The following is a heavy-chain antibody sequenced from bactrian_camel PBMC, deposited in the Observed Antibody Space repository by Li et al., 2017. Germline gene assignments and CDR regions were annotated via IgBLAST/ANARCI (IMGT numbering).Heavy chain of an antibody. Sequence: HVQLVESGGGSVQAGGSLSLSCEVSGITEGTNCMAWFRQAPGKEREGVATRMYTGSTSYADPVKGRFTISQDNAKNIVYLEMNSLEPEDTAMYYCAAATTSWCRPPPRRADFDYWGQGTQVTVS. CDR3: AAATTSWCRPPPRRADFDY. D-gene: IGHD6*01. J-gene: IGHJ6*01. V-gene: IGHV3S53*01. CDR2: RMYTGST. CDR1: GITEGTNC.